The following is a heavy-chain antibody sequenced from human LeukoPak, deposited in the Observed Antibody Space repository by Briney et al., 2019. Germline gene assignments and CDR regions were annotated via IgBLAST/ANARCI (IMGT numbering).Heavy chain of an antibody. CDR1: GFTFSSYS. CDR3: AREDYGYSYGSVDY. J-gene: IGHJ4*02. D-gene: IGHD5-18*01. CDR2: ISSSSSTI. Sequence: GGSLRLSCAASGFTFSSYSMNWVRQAPGKGLEWVSYISSSSSTIYYADSVKGRFTISRDNAKNSLYLQMNSLRAEDTAVYYCAREDYGYSYGSVDYWGQGTLVTVSS. V-gene: IGHV3-48*01.